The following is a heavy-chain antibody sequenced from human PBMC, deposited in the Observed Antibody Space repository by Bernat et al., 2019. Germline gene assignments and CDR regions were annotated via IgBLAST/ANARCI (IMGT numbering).Heavy chain of an antibody. CDR3: AREGKAVAGHNWFDP. Sequence: QLQLQESGPGLVKPSETLSLTCTVSGGSISSSSYYWGWIRQPPGKGLEWIGSIYYSGSTYYNPSLKSRVTISVDTSKNQFSLQLNSVTPEDTAVYYCAREGKAVAGHNWFDPWGQGTLVTVSS. V-gene: IGHV4-39*02. J-gene: IGHJ5*02. CDR1: GGSISSSSYY. CDR2: IYYSGST. D-gene: IGHD6-19*01.